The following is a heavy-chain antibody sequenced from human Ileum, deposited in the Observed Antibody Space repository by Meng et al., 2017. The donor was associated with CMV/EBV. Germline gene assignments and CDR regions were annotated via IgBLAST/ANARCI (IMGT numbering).Heavy chain of an antibody. D-gene: IGHD3-22*01. CDR3: ARDRYDSSAYYSDY. V-gene: IGHV3-21*01. J-gene: IGHJ4*02. Sequence: ASGFSFSSHSMSWVRQAPGKGLEWVSSILSSGSYIYYADSVKGRFTISRDNARNSLYLQMNSLRAEDTAVYYCARDRYDSSAYYSDYWGQGTLVTVSS. CDR1: GFSFSSHS. CDR2: ILSSGSYI.